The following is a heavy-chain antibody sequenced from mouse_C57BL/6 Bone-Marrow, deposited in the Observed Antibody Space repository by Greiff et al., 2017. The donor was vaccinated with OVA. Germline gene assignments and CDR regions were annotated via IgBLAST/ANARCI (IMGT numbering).Heavy chain of an antibody. J-gene: IGHJ3*01. V-gene: IGHV5-4*01. CDR2: ISDGGSYT. D-gene: IGHD3-2*02. CDR1: GFTFSSYA. CDR3: ARDRGSDSSGYVRFAY. Sequence: EVKLVESGGGLVKPGGSLKLSCAASGFTFSSYAMSWVRQTPEKRLEWVATISDGGSYTYYPDNVKGRFTISRDNAKNNLYLQMSHLKSEDTAMYYWARDRGSDSSGYVRFAYWGQGTLVTVSA.